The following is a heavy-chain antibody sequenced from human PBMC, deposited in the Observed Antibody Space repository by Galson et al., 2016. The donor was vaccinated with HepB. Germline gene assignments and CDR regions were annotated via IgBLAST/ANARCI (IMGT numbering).Heavy chain of an antibody. CDR2: INLVGTT. CDR3: AKGLIQTWYFDY. Sequence: SLRLSCAASGFTFSAYAMSWVRQAPGKGLEWVSTINLVGTTSYADSVKGRFTISRDNSKNMLYLQMNKLRAEDTAIYYCAKGLIQTWYFDYWGQGNLVSVSS. CDR1: GFTFSAYA. V-gene: IGHV3-23*01. D-gene: IGHD5-18*01. J-gene: IGHJ4*02.